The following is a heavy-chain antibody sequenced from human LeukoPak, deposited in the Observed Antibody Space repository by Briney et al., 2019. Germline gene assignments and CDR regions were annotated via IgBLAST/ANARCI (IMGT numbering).Heavy chain of an antibody. Sequence: HPGGSLRLSCAASGFTFSSYAMSWVRQAPGKGLEWVSASSGSGGSTYNADSVKGRFTISRDNSKNTLYLQMNSLRAEDTAVYYCTRDITLTRGGRSDYWGQGTLVTVSS. J-gene: IGHJ4*02. V-gene: IGHV3-23*01. CDR3: TRDITLTRGGRSDY. D-gene: IGHD3-10*01. CDR1: GFTFSSYA. CDR2: SSGSGGST.